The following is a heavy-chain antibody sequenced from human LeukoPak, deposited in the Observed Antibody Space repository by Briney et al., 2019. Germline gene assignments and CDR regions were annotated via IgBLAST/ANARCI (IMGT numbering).Heavy chain of an antibody. V-gene: IGHV4-59*08. CDR2: IYYNGDT. D-gene: IGHD3-16*01. CDR1: GDSITSIY. Sequence: PSETLSLTCTVSGDSITSIYWSWIRQPPGKGLEYLGYIYYNGDTNYNPSLRGRLTLSLDMSKNQFSLKLTSVTAADTAVYLCAKTARVPYYWGQGILVTVSS. CDR3: AKTARVPYY. J-gene: IGHJ4*02.